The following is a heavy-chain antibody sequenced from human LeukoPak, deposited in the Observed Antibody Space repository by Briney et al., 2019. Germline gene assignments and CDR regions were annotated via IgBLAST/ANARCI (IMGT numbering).Heavy chain of an antibody. CDR3: ARDLIQLWLRGFIGY. J-gene: IGHJ4*02. CDR1: GFTFSSHA. V-gene: IGHV3-30*04. Sequence: PGRSLRLSCAASGFTFSSHALHWVRQAPGKGLEWVAVISSDGSYKYYADSVKGRFTISRDNSKNTLYLQMNSLRAEDTAVYYCARDLIQLWLRGFIGYWGQGTLVTVSS. D-gene: IGHD5-18*01. CDR2: ISSDGSYK.